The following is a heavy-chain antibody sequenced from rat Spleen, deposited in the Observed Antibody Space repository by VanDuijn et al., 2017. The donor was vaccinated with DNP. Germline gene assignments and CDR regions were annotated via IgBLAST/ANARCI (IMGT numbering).Heavy chain of an antibody. CDR2: INYDGSNT. CDR3: AATTGYWFAY. V-gene: IGHV5-17*01. D-gene: IGHD1-1*01. CDR1: GFTLSDYA. Sequence: EVQLVESGGGLVQPGNSLKLSCAASGFTLSDYAMAWVRQSPKKGLEWVATINYDGSNTYYRDSVKGRFTGSRDIAKSTLYLQMDSLRSEDTATYYCAATTGYWFAYWGQGTLVTVSS. J-gene: IGHJ3*01.